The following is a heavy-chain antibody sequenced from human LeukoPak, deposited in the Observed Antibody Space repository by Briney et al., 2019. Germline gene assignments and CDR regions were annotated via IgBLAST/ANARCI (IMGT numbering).Heavy chain of an antibody. J-gene: IGHJ4*02. CDR3: ARGGAHYGDFYFDY. CDR1: GGSISSGGYS. V-gene: IGHV4-30-2*01. Sequence: SETLSLTCAVSGGSISSGGYSWSWIRQPPGKGLEWIGYIYHSGSTYYNPSLKSRVTISVDRSKNQFSLKLSSVTAADTAVYYCARGGAHYGDFYFDYWGQGTLVTVSS. D-gene: IGHD4-17*01. CDR2: IYHSGST.